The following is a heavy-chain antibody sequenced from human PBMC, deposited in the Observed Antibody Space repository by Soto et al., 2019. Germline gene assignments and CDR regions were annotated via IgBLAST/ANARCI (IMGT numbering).Heavy chain of an antibody. CDR1: GHPFLDFY. Sequence: QVQLVQSGAEVRKPGASVRVSCSPSGHPFLDFYVHWVRQAPGKGLEWLGWINPNTGATNYAQKFEGRVTVTRDMSINTDYMELTRLTSDDTAVYYCARIPYYYDTGRTDYFWGPGTLVTVSS. CDR2: INPNTGAT. CDR3: ARIPYYYDTGRTDYF. D-gene: IGHD3-22*01. V-gene: IGHV1-2*02. J-gene: IGHJ4*02.